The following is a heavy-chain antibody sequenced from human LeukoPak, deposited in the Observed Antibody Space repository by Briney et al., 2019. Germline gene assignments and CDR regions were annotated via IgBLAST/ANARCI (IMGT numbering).Heavy chain of an antibody. D-gene: IGHD6-13*01. CDR2: ISGSGYST. J-gene: IGHJ4*02. V-gene: IGHV3-23*01. CDR3: AKRGITAAEYYFDY. CDR1: GFTFSGQA. Sequence: GGSLRLSCAVSGFTFSGQAMSWVRQAPGKGLEWVSGISGSGYSTFYADSVKGRFTISRDISKNTLYLQMNSLRAEDTAVYYCAKRGITAAEYYFDYWGQGTLVTVSS.